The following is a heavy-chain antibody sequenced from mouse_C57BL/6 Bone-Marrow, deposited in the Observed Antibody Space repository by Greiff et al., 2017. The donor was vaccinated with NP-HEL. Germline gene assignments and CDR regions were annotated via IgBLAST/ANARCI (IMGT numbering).Heavy chain of an antibody. Sequence: VQLKESGGGLVQPGGSLKLSCAASGFTFSDYGMAWVRQAPRKGPEWVAFISNLAYSIYYADTVTGRFTISRANAKNTLYLEMSSLRSEDTAMYYCARLGFYDYEDYYAMDYWGQGTSVTVSS. CDR2: ISNLAYSI. CDR1: GFTFSDYG. J-gene: IGHJ4*01. V-gene: IGHV5-15*01. D-gene: IGHD2-4*01. CDR3: ARLGFYDYEDYYAMDY.